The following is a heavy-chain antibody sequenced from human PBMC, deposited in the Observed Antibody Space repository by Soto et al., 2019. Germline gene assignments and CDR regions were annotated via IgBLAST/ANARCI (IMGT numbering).Heavy chain of an antibody. CDR1: GFTVSSNY. Sequence: EVQLVESGGGLVQPGGSLRLSCAASGFTVSSNYMSWVRQAPGKGLEWVSVIYSGGSTYYADSVKGRFTISRDNSKNTLYLQMNSLRAEDTAVYYCARDLMDTAMVTVDYWGQGTLVTVSS. CDR2: IYSGGST. D-gene: IGHD5-18*01. J-gene: IGHJ4*02. V-gene: IGHV3-66*01. CDR3: ARDLMDTAMVTVDY.